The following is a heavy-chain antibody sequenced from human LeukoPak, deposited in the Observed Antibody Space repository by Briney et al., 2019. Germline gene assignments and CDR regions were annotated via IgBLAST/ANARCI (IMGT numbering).Heavy chain of an antibody. V-gene: IGHV1-46*01. D-gene: IGHD3-22*01. J-gene: IGHJ4*02. CDR2: INPSGGST. CDR3: ASSSGYYYAFDY. Sequence: ASVKVSCKASGYTFTSYYMHWVRQAPGQGLEWMGIINPSGGSTSYAQKFQGRVTMTRDTSTSTVYMELSSPRSEDTAVYYCASSSGYYYAFDYWGQGTLVTVSS. CDR1: GYTFTSYY.